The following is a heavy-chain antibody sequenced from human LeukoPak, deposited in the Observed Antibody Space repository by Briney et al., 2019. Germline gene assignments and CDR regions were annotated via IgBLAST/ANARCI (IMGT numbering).Heavy chain of an antibody. D-gene: IGHD1-1*01. CDR2: ISSSGSTI. CDR1: GLTFSSYE. J-gene: IGHJ4*02. V-gene: IGHV3-48*03. Sequence: GGSLRLSCAASGLTFSSYEMNWVRQAPGKGLEWVSYISSSGSTIYYADSVKGRFTISRDNAKNSLYLQMNSLRAEDTAVYYCARCTTGKTFGSLREIKKSREIDYWGQGTLVTVSS. CDR3: ARCTTGKTFGSLREIKKSREIDY.